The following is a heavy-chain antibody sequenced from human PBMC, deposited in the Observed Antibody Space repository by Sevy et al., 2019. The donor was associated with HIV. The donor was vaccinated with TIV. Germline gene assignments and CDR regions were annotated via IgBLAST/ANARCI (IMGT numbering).Heavy chain of an antibody. D-gene: IGHD4-17*01. CDR3: ATWNGNYGLDY. J-gene: IGHJ4*02. CDR1: GFTFSGSG. Sequence: GESLKISCAASGFTFSGSGIHWVRQASGKGLDWVGRIKSKADNYATASAASVKVRFTVSRDDSKNTAYLEMNSLRSEDTAVYYCATWNGNYGLDYWGQGTLVTVSS. V-gene: IGHV3-73*01. CDR2: IKSKADNYAT.